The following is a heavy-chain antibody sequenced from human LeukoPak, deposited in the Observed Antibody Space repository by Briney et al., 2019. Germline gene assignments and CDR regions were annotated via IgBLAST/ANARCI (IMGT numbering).Heavy chain of an antibody. D-gene: IGHD3-22*01. J-gene: IGHJ6*03. CDR1: GITFSNYN. CDR3: AKRRRNSSGPTSHYYYYMDV. CDR2: ITSSSSYT. Sequence: PGGSLRLSCAAPGITFSNYNMNWVRQAPGKGLEWISSITSSSSYTFYADSVKGRFTISRDNSKNTLYLQMNSLRAEDTAVYYCAKRRRNSSGPTSHYYYYMDVWGKGTTVTISS. V-gene: IGHV3-21*04.